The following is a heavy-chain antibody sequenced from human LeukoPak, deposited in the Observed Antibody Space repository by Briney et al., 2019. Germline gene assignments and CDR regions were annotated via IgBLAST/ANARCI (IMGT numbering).Heavy chain of an antibody. CDR1: GYTFTGYY. Sequence: ASVKVSCKASGYTFTGYYMHWVRQAPGQGLEWMGWINPNSGGTNYAQKFQGRVTMTRDTSISTAYMELSRLRSDDTAVYYCARAYSSSGYYYGMDVWGQGTTVTVSS. D-gene: IGHD6-6*01. CDR2: INPNSGGT. J-gene: IGHJ6*02. CDR3: ARAYSSSGYYYGMDV. V-gene: IGHV1-2*02.